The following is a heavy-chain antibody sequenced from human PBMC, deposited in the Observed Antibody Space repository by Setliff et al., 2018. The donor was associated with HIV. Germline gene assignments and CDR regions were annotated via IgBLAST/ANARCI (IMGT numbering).Heavy chain of an antibody. Sequence: SETLSLTCIVSGGSISSFYWSWIRQPAGKGLEWIGRIYPTGSSNYNPSLRSRVTMSVDTSKNQFSLNLNSVTAADTAVYYCARDRGIYNTAKGLDYWGQGTLVTVSS. CDR1: GGSISSFY. CDR2: IYPTGSS. V-gene: IGHV4-4*07. D-gene: IGHD3-10*01. J-gene: IGHJ4*02. CDR3: ARDRGIYNTAKGLDY.